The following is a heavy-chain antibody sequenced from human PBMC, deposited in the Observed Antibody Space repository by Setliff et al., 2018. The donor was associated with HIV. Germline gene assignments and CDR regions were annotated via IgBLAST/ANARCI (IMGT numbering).Heavy chain of an antibody. CDR2: INPSGGGT. J-gene: IGHJ3*02. CDR1: GYTFTAYY. Sequence: ASVKVSCKASGYTFTAYYMHWVRQAPGQGLEWMGIINPSGGGTNFAQKFQGRVTMTRDTPTSTVYMELNSLRSEDTAVYYCARVHDGTTTGAFDIWGQGTLVTVSS. D-gene: IGHD3-22*01. CDR3: ARVHDGTTTGAFDI. V-gene: IGHV1-46*01.